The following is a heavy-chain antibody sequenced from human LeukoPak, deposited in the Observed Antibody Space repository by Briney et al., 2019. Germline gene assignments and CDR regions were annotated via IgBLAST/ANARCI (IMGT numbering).Heavy chain of an antibody. V-gene: IGHV3-15*01. CDR3: TTWVTGDDLRGIDY. CDR1: GFTFSNAW. Sequence: NPGGSLRLSCAASGFTFSNAWMSWVRQAPGKGLEWVGRIKSKTDGGTTDYAAPVKGRFTISRDDSKNTLYLQMNSLKTEDTAVYYCTTWVTGDDLRGIDYWGQGTLVTVSS. J-gene: IGHJ4*02. D-gene: IGHD7-27*01. CDR2: IKSKTDGGTT.